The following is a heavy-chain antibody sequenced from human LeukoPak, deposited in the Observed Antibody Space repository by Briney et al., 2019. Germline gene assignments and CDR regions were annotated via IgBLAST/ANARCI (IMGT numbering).Heavy chain of an antibody. J-gene: IGHJ5*02. CDR1: GFTPISYW. CDR3: ARGDGYNFNNWFDP. V-gene: IGHV3-21*01. D-gene: IGHD5-24*01. CDR2: ISSSSSYI. Sequence: GGPLRLSCAVSGFTPISYWMTWVRQAPGKGLEWVSSISSSSSYIYYADSVKGRFTISRDNAKNSLYLQMNSLRAEDTAVYYCARGDGYNFNNWFDPWGQGTLVTVSS.